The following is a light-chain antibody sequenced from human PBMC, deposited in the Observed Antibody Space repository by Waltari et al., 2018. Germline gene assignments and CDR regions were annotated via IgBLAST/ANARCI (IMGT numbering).Light chain of an antibody. CDR1: QDIRDD. CDR3: QQFNTYPLFT. J-gene: IGKJ3*01. Sequence: AIQMTQSPSSLSASVGDSVTITCRASQDIRDDLGWYQQKPGKAPNLLIYAASTCQSGVPSRFSGSGSGTDFTLTINSLQSEDFATYYCQQFNTYPLFTFGPGTKVDIK. CDR2: AAS. V-gene: IGKV1-6*01.